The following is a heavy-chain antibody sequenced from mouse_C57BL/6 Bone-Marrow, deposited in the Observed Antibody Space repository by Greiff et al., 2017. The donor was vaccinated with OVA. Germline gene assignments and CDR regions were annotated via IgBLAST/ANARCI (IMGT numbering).Heavy chain of an antibody. CDR3: ARDPHYYGSSYRYFDY. CDR2: ISDGGSYT. Sequence: EVKLMESGGGLVKPGGSLKLSCAASGFTFSSYAMSWVRQTPEKRLEWVATISDGGSYTYYPDNVKGRFTISRDNAKNNLYLQMSHLKSEDTAMYYCARDPHYYGSSYRYFDYWGQGTTLTVSS. D-gene: IGHD1-1*01. J-gene: IGHJ2*01. V-gene: IGHV5-4*01. CDR1: GFTFSSYA.